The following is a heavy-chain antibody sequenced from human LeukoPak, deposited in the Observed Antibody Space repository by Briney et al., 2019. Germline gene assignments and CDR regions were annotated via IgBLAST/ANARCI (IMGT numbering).Heavy chain of an antibody. J-gene: IGHJ6*03. D-gene: IGHD3-3*01. CDR2: LSGSGGST. CDR1: GFTFSSYA. V-gene: IGHV3-23*01. Sequence: GGSLRLSCAASGFTFSSYAMSWVRQAPGKGLEWGSALSGSGGSTYYADSVKGRFTISRDNSKNTLYLQMNSLRAEDTAVYYCAKAIFGVNLIGDYYYYMDVWGKGTTVTVSS. CDR3: AKAIFGVNLIGDYYYYMDV.